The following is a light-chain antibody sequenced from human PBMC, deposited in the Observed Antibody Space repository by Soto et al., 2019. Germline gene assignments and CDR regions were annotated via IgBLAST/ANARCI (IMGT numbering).Light chain of an antibody. CDR1: SSNIGAPYD. CDR2: CNN. Sequence: QLVLTQPPSLSRAPGQRITISCTGSSSNIGAPYDVHWYQQRPGTAPKLLIYCNNNRPSGVPDRFSGSKSGTSASLAITGLQSEDESDYYCQSYDISLSVSYVFGTGTKLTVL. J-gene: IGLJ1*01. CDR3: QSYDISLSVSYV. V-gene: IGLV1-40*01.